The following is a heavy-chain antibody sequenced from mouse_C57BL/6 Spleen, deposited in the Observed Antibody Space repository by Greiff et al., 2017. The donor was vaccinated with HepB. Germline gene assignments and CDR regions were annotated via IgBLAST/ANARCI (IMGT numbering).Heavy chain of an antibody. CDR3: ARQDYGRLYAMDY. V-gene: IGHV1-81*01. J-gene: IGHJ4*01. D-gene: IGHD1-1*01. Sequence: VQLQESGAELARPGASVKLSCKASGYTFTSYGISWVKQRTGQGLEWIGEIYPRSGNTYYNEKFKGKATLTADKSSSTAYMELRSLTSEDSAVYFCARQDYGRLYAMDYWGQGTSVTVSS. CDR1: GYTFTSYG. CDR2: IYPRSGNT.